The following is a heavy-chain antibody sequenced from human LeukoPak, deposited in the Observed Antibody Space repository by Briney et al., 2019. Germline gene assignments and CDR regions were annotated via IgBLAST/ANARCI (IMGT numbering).Heavy chain of an antibody. V-gene: IGHV4-59*01. D-gene: IGHD6-6*01. J-gene: IGHJ2*01. CDR1: GGSISSYY. CDR2: VLYSGSG. Sequence: SETLSLTCTVSGGSISSYYWNWIRQSPGKGLEWIGYVLYSGSGDYNPSLKSRVTILIDTSKNQFSLKLSSVTTADTAVYYCARSFVSSIAARHWYFDLWGCGTRVTVSS. CDR3: ARSFVSSIAARHWYFDL.